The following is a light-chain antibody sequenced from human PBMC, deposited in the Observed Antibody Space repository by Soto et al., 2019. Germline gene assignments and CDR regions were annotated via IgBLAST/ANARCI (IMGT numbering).Light chain of an antibody. CDR2: DTN. Sequence: QSVVTQEPSLTVSPGGTVTLTCGSSTGAVASGHYPHWFQQKPGQAPRTLIYDTNNKHSWTPARFSGSLLGGKAALTLSGAQPEDEAEYYCLLSIDGGRVFGGGTKLTVL. J-gene: IGLJ2*01. CDR1: TGAVASGHY. V-gene: IGLV7-46*01. CDR3: LLSIDGGRV.